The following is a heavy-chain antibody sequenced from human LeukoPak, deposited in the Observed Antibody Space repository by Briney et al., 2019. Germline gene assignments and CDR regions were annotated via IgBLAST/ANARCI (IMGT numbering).Heavy chain of an antibody. CDR3: ARERAPYCSGGSCYSGSDAFDI. CDR2: IWYDGSNK. CDR1: EFTFSSYG. Sequence: PGGSLRLSCAASEFTFSSYGMRWVRQAPGKGLEWAAVIWYDGSNKYYADSVKGRFTISRDNSKNTLYLQMNSLRAEDTAVYYCARERAPYCSGGSCYSGSDAFDIWGQGTMVTVSS. V-gene: IGHV3-33*01. D-gene: IGHD2-15*01. J-gene: IGHJ3*02.